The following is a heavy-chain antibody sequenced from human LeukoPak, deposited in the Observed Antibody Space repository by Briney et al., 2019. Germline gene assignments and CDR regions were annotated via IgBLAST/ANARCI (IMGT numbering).Heavy chain of an antibody. V-gene: IGHV3-23*01. CDR3: AKVPYDSVSFYSCWFDP. CDR1: GFTFSTYA. CDR2: ISGSGGST. J-gene: IGHJ5*02. D-gene: IGHD3-10*01. Sequence: GGSLRLSCAASGFTFSTYAMSWVRQAPGKGLEWVSAISGSGGSTYYADSVKGRFTISRDNSKNTLYLQMNSLRAEDTAVYYCAKVPYDSVSFYSCWFDPWGQGTLVTVSS.